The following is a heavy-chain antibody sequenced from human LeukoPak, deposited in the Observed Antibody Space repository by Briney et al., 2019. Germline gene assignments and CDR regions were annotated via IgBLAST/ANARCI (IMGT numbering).Heavy chain of an antibody. J-gene: IGHJ4*02. CDR3: ARVGGYCSGGSCPDY. CDR1: GFTFSSYS. V-gene: IGHV3-21*01. D-gene: IGHD2-15*01. CDR2: ISSSSSYI. Sequence: GSLRLSCAASGFTFSSYSMNWVRQAPGKGLEWVSSISSSSSYIYYADSVKGRFTISRDNAKNSLYLQMNSLRAEDTAVYYCARVGGYCSGGSCPDYWGQGTLVTVSS.